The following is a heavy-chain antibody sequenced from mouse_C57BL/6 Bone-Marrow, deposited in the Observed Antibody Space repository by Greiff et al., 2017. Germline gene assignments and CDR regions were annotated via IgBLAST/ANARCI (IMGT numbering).Heavy chain of an antibody. CDR1: GFNIKDYY. J-gene: IGHJ3*01. Sequence: EVKVVESGAELVKPGASVKLSCTASGFNIKDYYMHWVKQRTEQGLEWIGRIDPEDGVTKYAPKFQGKATITADTSSNTAYLQLSSLTSEDTAVYYCARNQAGFAYWGQGTLVTVSA. CDR3: ARNQAGFAY. D-gene: IGHD3-2*02. V-gene: IGHV14-2*01. CDR2: IDPEDGVT.